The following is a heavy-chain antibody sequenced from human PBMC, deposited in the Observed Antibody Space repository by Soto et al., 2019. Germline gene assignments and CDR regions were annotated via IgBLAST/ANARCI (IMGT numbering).Heavy chain of an antibody. V-gene: IGHV3-11*06. CDR3: ARSGYYLPLDH. CDR2: ITGTSNDA. D-gene: IGHD3-22*01. Sequence: SLRLSCAVSGFTFSDYYMSWVRQAPGNGLEWVSYITGTSNDANYADSVKGRFTISRDNAKNSLYLQMNSLRAEDTAVYYCARSGYYLPLDHWGQGTMVTVSS. CDR1: GFTFSDYY. J-gene: IGHJ4*02.